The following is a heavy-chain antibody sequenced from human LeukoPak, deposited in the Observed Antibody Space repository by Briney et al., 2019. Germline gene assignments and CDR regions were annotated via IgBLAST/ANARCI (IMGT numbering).Heavy chain of an antibody. CDR1: GFFFSKNG. Sequence: GGSLRLSCAASGFFFSKNGMHWVRQAPGKGLEWVAFIRYDGSNKYYADSVKGRFTISRDNSKNTLYLQMNSLRAEDTAVYYCAKDQAHIVVVPAAIDYWGQGTLVTVSS. J-gene: IGHJ4*02. CDR3: AKDQAHIVVVPAAIDY. D-gene: IGHD2-2*01. V-gene: IGHV3-30*02. CDR2: IRYDGSNK.